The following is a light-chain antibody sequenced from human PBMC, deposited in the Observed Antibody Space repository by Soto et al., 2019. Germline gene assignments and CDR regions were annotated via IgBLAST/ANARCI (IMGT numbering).Light chain of an antibody. Sequence: QSVLTQPPSVSAAPGQKVTISCSGSSSNIGNNYVSWYQQLPGTAPNLLIYDDNNRPSGIPDRFSGSKSGTSATLGITGLQTGDEADYYCATFDSSLSAVIFGGGTKLTVL. CDR1: SSNIGNNY. CDR2: DDN. J-gene: IGLJ2*01. CDR3: ATFDSSLSAVI. V-gene: IGLV1-51*01.